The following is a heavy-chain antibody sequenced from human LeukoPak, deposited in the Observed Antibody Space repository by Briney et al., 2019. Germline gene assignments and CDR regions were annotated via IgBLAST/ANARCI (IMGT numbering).Heavy chain of an antibody. CDR2: INHSGST. CDR1: GGSFSGYY. CDR3: ARQYDFWSGYYYFPYYYYYYYMDV. Sequence: PSETLSLTCAVYGGSFSGYYWSWIRQPPGKGLEWIGEINHSGSTNYNPSLKSRVTISVDTSKNQFSLKLSSVTAADTAVYYCARQYDFWSGYYYFPYYYYYYYMDVWGKGTTVTVSS. V-gene: IGHV4-34*01. D-gene: IGHD3-3*01. J-gene: IGHJ6*03.